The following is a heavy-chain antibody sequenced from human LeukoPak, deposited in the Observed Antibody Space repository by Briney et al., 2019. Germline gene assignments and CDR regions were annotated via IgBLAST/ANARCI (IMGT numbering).Heavy chain of an antibody. V-gene: IGHV3-49*04. CDR3: TRDTRYYDSSGYYV. Sequence: GGSLRLSCAPSGFTFSSCAMSWVRQAPGKGLEWVGFIRSKAYGGTTEYAASVKGRFTISRDDSKSIAYLQMNSLKTEDTAVYYCTRDTRYYDSSGYYVWGQGTLVTVSS. CDR2: IRSKAYGGTT. CDR1: GFTFSSCA. D-gene: IGHD3-22*01. J-gene: IGHJ4*02.